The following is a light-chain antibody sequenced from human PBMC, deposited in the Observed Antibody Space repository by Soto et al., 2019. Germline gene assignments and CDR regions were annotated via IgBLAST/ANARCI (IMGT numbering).Light chain of an antibody. J-gene: IGLJ3*02. CDR2: EVT. CDR1: TSDLGTYDL. Sequence: QSALTQPASVSGSLGQSITISCTGTTSDLGTYDLVSWYQQHPGNAPKLIIYEVTNRPSGVSDRFSGSKSGYTASLSISGLQSDDEGYYYCSSYSSKSTPVFGGGTKLTVL. V-gene: IGLV2-14*03. CDR3: SSYSSKSTPV.